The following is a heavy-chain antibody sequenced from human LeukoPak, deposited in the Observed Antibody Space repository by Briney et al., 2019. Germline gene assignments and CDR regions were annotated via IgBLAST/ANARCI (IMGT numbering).Heavy chain of an antibody. CDR3: VKGAIRTSITCYFDY. Sequence: PPGGSLRLSCAASGFTFSSYAMHWVRQAPGKGLEWVAVISYDGSNKYYADSVKGRFTISRDNSRNTVDLQMNSLRVEDTAVYYCVKGAIRTSITCYFDYWGQGTLVTVSS. CDR2: ISYDGSNK. J-gene: IGHJ4*02. V-gene: IGHV3-30-3*01. CDR1: GFTFSSYA. D-gene: IGHD1-14*01.